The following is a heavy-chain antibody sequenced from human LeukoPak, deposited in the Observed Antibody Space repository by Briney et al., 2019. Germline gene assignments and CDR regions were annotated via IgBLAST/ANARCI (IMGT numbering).Heavy chain of an antibody. CDR1: GFTFSSYA. Sequence: RAGGSLRLSCAASGFTFSSYAMSWVRQAPGKGLEWVSAISGSGGSTYYADSVKGRFTISRDNSKDTLYLQMNSLRAGDTAVYYCAKVRGIVGATSFDYWGQGTLVTVSS. D-gene: IGHD1-26*01. J-gene: IGHJ4*02. V-gene: IGHV3-23*01. CDR3: AKVRGIVGATSFDY. CDR2: ISGSGGST.